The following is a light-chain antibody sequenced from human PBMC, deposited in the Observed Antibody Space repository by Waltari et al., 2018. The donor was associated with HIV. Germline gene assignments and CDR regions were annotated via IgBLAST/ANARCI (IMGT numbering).Light chain of an antibody. Sequence: QSALTQPASVSGSPGQSIPLSCTGASRDGGIFKYVPWYQQHPGKAPKVIIYDFINRPSGVSNRFSGSKSDNTASLTISGLQAEDEADYYCSSHTTTTTLWVFGGGTKLTVL. CDR2: DFI. V-gene: IGLV2-14*03. J-gene: IGLJ2*01. CDR3: SSHTTTTTLWV. CDR1: SRDGGIFKY.